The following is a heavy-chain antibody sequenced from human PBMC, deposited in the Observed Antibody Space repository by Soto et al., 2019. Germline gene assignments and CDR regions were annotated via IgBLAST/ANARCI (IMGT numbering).Heavy chain of an antibody. D-gene: IGHD2-15*01. CDR2: TYLRSKWYN. CDR3: ARAAVAFDAFDL. CDR1: GDSVSSNSAT. J-gene: IGHJ3*01. Sequence: QLQQSGPGLVKPSQTLSLTCGIYGDSVSSNSATWNWIRQSPSRGLEWLGRTYLRSKWYNEYAVAMKSLIAISPDTSKNHFSLQLSSVTPEDTAVYFCARAAVAFDAFDLWGQGTVVTVSS. V-gene: IGHV6-1*01.